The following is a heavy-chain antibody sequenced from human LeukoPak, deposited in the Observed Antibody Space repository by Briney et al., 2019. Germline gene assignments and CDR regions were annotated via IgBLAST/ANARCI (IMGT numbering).Heavy chain of an antibody. J-gene: IGHJ4*02. V-gene: IGHV1-18*01. Sequence: ASVKVSCKTSGYTFTSYGITWVRQAPGQGLEWMGWISGYNGNTKYAQKFQGRVTMSTDTSTSTAYMELRSLRSDDTAVYYCARVGTTLLWLATNDYWGQGTLVPVSS. CDR3: ARVGTTLLWLATNDY. CDR2: ISGYNGNT. D-gene: IGHD2-2*01. CDR1: GYTFTSYG.